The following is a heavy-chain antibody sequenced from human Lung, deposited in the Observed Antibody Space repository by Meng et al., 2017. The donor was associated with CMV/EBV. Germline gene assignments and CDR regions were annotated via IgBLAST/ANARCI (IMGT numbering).Heavy chain of an antibody. CDR1: GGTFSSYA. D-gene: IGHD2-2*01. J-gene: IGHJ6*02. CDR2: IIPILGIA. CDR3: ARAIIRGVPAVDYYYGMDV. Sequence: SSVXVSCKASGGTFSSYAISWVRQAPGQGLEWMGEIIPILGIANYAQKFQGRVTITADKSTSTAYMELSSLRSEDTAVYYCARAIIRGVPAVDYYYGMDVWXQGTXVTVSS. V-gene: IGHV1-69*10.